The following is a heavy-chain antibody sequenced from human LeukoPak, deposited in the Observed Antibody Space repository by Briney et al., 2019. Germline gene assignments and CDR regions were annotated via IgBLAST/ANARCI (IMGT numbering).Heavy chain of an antibody. V-gene: IGHV3-74*01. CDR2: VNTDGIST. CDR3: ARAASWGYYYAMDV. CDR1: GFTFNIYW. J-gene: IGHJ6*02. D-gene: IGHD2-15*01. Sequence: GGSLRLSCAASGFTFNIYWMHWVRQAPGKGLVWVSRVNTDGISTSYADSVKGRFTISRDNAKNTLDLQMNSLRAEDTAVYYCARAASWGYYYAMDVWGQGTTVTVSS.